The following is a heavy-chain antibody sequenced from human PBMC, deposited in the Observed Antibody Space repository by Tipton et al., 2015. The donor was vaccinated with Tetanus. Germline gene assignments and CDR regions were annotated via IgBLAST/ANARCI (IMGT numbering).Heavy chain of an antibody. CDR3: AREDTTTFDY. D-gene: IGHD5-18*01. J-gene: IGHJ4*02. CDR1: GDSVSSGSHY. Sequence: TLSLTCTVSGDSVSSGSHYWSWIRQPPGKGLEWIGDIYYNGRTNYNPSLKSRVTISVDTSKNQFSLKLSSVTAADTAMYYCAREDTTTFDYWGQGTLVTFSS. V-gene: IGHV4-61*01. CDR2: IYYNGRT.